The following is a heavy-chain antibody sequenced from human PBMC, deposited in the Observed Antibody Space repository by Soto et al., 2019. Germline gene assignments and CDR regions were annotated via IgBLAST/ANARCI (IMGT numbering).Heavy chain of an antibody. J-gene: IGHJ6*02. D-gene: IGHD6-19*01. CDR1: GFTFRSFT. CDR2: ISSNSAYI. CDR3: ARDDIPGRAVAIYGMDV. V-gene: IGHV3-21*01. Sequence: PGGSLRLSCAASGFTFRSFTMNWVRQAPGKGLEWVSTISSNSAYIYYTDALRGRFTISRDNAKNSLHLQMNSLRAEDTAVYYCARDDIPGRAVAIYGMDVWGQGTTVTVSS.